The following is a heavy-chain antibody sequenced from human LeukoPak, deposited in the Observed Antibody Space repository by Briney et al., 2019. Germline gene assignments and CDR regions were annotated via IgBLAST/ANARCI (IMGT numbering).Heavy chain of an antibody. V-gene: IGHV3-23*01. CDR1: GFTFSSYA. J-gene: IGHJ5*02. CDR2: ISGSGGST. CDR3: AKGAGYCSSTSCSNWFDP. D-gene: IGHD2-2*01. Sequence: GGSLRLSCAASGFTFSSYAMSWVRQAPGKGLEWVSAISGSGGSTYYADSVKGRFTISRDNSKNTLYLQMNSLRAEDTAVYYCAKGAGYCSSTSCSNWFDPWGQGTLVTVSS.